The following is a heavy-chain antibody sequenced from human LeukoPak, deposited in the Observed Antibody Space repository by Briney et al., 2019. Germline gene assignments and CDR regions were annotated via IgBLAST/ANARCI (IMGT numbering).Heavy chain of an antibody. CDR2: IWYDGSNK. Sequence: GGSLRLSCAASGFTFTNYGMHWVRQAPGKGLEWVAVIWYDGSNKYYADSVKGRFTISRDNSKNTLYLQMNSLRAEDTAVYYCATDPSLSPDSWGQGTLVTVSS. J-gene: IGHJ5*01. D-gene: IGHD2-2*01. CDR1: GFTFTNYG. CDR3: ATDPSLSPDS. V-gene: IGHV3-33*01.